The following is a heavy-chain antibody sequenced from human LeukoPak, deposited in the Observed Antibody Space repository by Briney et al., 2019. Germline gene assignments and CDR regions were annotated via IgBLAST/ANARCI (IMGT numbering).Heavy chain of an antibody. CDR1: GFTFSSYW. V-gene: IGHV3-7*01. CDR2: IKQDGSEK. CDR3: AKDRGWGLRFLDY. J-gene: IGHJ4*02. D-gene: IGHD1-26*01. Sequence: PGGSLRLSCAASGFTFSSYWMTRVRQAPGKGLEWVANIKQDGSEKYYVDSVKGRFTISRDNAKNSLYLQMDSLRAEDTAMYFCAKDRGWGLRFLDYWGQGTLVTVSS.